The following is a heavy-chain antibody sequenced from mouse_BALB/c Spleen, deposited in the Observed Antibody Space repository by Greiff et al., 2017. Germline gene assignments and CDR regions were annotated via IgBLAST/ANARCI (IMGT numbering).Heavy chain of an antibody. CDR2: INPSNGGT. V-gene: IGHV1S81*02. J-gene: IGHJ3*01. D-gene: IGHD2-1*01. CDR3: TRSGGNYQLTY. CDR1: GYTFTSYY. Sequence: QVQLKQPGAELVKPGASVKLSCKASGYTFTSYYMYWVKQRPGQGLEWIGGINPSNGGTNFNEKFKSKATLTVDKSSSTAYMQLSSLTSEDSAVYYCTRSGGNYQLTYWGQGTLVTVSA.